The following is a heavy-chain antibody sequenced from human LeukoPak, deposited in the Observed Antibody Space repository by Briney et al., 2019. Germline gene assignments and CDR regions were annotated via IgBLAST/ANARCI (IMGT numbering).Heavy chain of an antibody. D-gene: IGHD2-8*01. V-gene: IGHV3-74*01. J-gene: IGHJ3*01. CDR2: INSDANST. CDR1: GFTFSSYW. Sequence: GESLRLSCAASGFTFSSYWMHWVRQAPGKGLVWVSRINSDANSTSYADSVKGRFTISRDNAKNTLYLQMNSLRAEDTAVYYCARVQGHPPNGLDVWGQGTMVTVSS. CDR3: ARVQGHPPNGLDV.